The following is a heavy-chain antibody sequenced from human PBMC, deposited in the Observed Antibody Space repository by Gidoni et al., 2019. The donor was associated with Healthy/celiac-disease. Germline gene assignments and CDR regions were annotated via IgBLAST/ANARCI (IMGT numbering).Heavy chain of an antibody. V-gene: IGHV4-39*01. D-gene: IGHD2-21*02. CDR3: SGGVYCGGDCYNWFDP. Sequence: QLQLQESGPGLVKPSETLSLTCTVSGGSISSSSYYWGWIRQPPGKGLEWIGSIYYSGSTYYNPSLKSRVTISVDTSKNQFSLKLSSVTAADTAVYYCSGGVYCGGDCYNWFDPWGQGTLVTVSS. J-gene: IGHJ5*02. CDR2: IYYSGST. CDR1: GGSISSSSYY.